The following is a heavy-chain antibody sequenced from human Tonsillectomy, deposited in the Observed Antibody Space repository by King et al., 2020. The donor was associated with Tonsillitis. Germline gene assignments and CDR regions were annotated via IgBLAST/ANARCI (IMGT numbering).Heavy chain of an antibody. CDR3: AKVGSSVTTYDY. CDR1: GFTFSSYA. J-gene: IGHJ4*01. V-gene: IGHV3-23*04. Sequence: VQLVESGGGLVQPGGSLRLSCAASGFTFSSYAMSWVRQAPGKGLEWVSFISGNGGSTYYADSVKGRFTISRDNSKNTMFLQMNSLRGEDTAVYYCAKVGSSVTTYDYWGHGTLVIVSS. D-gene: IGHD4-11*01. CDR2: ISGNGGST.